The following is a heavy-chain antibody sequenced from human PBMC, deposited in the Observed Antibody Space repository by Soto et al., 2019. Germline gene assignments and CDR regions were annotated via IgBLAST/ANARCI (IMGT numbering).Heavy chain of an antibody. CDR3: ARDHHYGDYVGMAFDI. J-gene: IGHJ3*02. Sequence: QVQLQESGPGLVKPSETLSLTCTVSGGSISSYYWSWIRQPPGKGLGWIGYIYYSGSTNYNPSLKSRVTISVDTSKNQFSLKLSSVTAADTAVYYCARDHHYGDYVGMAFDIWGQGTMVTVSS. D-gene: IGHD4-17*01. CDR1: GGSISSYY. CDR2: IYYSGST. V-gene: IGHV4-59*01.